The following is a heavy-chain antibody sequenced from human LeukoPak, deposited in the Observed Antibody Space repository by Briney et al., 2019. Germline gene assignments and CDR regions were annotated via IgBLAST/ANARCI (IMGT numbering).Heavy chain of an antibody. Sequence: GGSLRLSCAASRFIFSSYGMHWVRQAPGKGLEWVAFIRYDGSNKYADSVKGRLTISRDNAKNSLYLQMNSLRVEDTAVYYCARGRDYYGSGIHPYYNYIDVWGKGTTVTVSS. CDR3: ARGRDYYGSGIHPYYNYIDV. CDR2: IRYDGSNK. D-gene: IGHD3-10*01. CDR1: RFIFSSYG. V-gene: IGHV3-30*02. J-gene: IGHJ6*03.